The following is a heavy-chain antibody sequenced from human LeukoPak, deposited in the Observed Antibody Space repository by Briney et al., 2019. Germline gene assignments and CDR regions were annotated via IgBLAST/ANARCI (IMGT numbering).Heavy chain of an antibody. CDR3: ARENRVDPYYYYGMDV. J-gene: IGHJ6*02. CDR1: GGSISSGGYY. Sequence: SETLSLTCTVSGGSISSGGYYWSWIRQHPGTGLEWIGYIYYSGSTYYNPSLKSRVTISVDTSKNQFSLKLSSVTAADTAVYYCARENRVDPYYYYGMDVWGQGTTVTVSS. D-gene: IGHD1-14*01. CDR2: IYYSGST. V-gene: IGHV4-31*03.